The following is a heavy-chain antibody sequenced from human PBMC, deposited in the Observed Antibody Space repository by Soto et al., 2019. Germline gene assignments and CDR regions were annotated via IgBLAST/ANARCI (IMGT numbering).Heavy chain of an antibody. CDR2: IKSKTDGGTT. CDR1: GFTFSNAW. J-gene: IGHJ4*02. Sequence: GGSLRLSCAASGFTFSNAWMNWVRQAPGKGLEWVGRIKSKTDGGTTDYAAPVKGRFTISRDDSKNTLYLQMNSLKTEDTAVYYCTTEDRPKWELHPFDYWGQGTLVTVSS. D-gene: IGHD1-26*01. CDR3: TTEDRPKWELHPFDY. V-gene: IGHV3-15*07.